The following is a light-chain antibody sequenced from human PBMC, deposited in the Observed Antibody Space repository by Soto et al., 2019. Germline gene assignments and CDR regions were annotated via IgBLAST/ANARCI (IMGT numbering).Light chain of an antibody. Sequence: EIVMTQSPATLSVSPGERATLSCMASQSVRSNLAWYQQKPGQAPRLLIYGASTRADGIPARFTGSGSGTEFTLTISSLQSEDFAVYYCQQYHIWPPWTSGQGTKVDIK. CDR1: QSVRSN. V-gene: IGKV3-15*01. CDR3: QQYHIWPPWT. J-gene: IGKJ1*01. CDR2: GAS.